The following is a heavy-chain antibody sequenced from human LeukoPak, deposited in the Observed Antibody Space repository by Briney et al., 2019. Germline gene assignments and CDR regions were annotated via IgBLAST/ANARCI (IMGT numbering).Heavy chain of an antibody. CDR1: GGSISGSSDY. CDR3: TSGSYYYPDY. Sequence: PSETLSLTCTVSGGSISGSSDYWGWIRQPPGKGLEWIGSIYYSGTTYYSPSLKSRVTISVDTPKNQFSLNLSSVTAADTAVYSCTSGSYYYPDYWGQGTPVTVSS. V-gene: IGHV4-39*01. D-gene: IGHD1-26*01. J-gene: IGHJ4*02. CDR2: IYYSGTT.